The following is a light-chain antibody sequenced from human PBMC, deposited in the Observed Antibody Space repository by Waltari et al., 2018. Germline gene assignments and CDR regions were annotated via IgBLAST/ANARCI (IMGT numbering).Light chain of an antibody. CDR1: SSGVGITNF. CDR2: DVS. Sequence: QSALTQPASVSGSPGQSITISCTETSSGVGITNFVSWYQQHPGQAPKLLIYDVSKRPSGVSNPFSGSKSGNTASLTISGLQAEDEADYYCNSYTASNSLMLFGGGTKLTVL. J-gene: IGLJ2*01. V-gene: IGLV2-14*03. CDR3: NSYTASNSLML.